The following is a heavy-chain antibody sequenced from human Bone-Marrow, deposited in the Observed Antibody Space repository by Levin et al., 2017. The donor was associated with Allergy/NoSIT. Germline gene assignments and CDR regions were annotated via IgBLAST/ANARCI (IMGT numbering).Heavy chain of an antibody. CDR3: STGDPSLYSGSYGFSY. D-gene: IGHD1-26*01. CDR1: GFTFSDAW. CDR2: IKSKTDGGTT. V-gene: IGHV3-15*01. Sequence: GESLKISCAASGFTFSDAWMSWVRQAPGKGLEWVGRIKSKTDGGTTDYAAPVKGRFTISRDDSKNTLYLQMNSLKTEDTGVYYCSTGDPSLYSGSYGFSYWGQGTLVTVSS. J-gene: IGHJ4*02.